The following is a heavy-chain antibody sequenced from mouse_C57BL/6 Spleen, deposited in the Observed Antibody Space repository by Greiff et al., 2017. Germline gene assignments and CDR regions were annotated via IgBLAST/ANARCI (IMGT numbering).Heavy chain of an antibody. CDR3: AIWGTCPMAMDY. CDR1: GYAFSSYW. Sequence: VQLQQSGAELVKPGASVKISCKASGYAFSSYWMNWVKQRPGKGLEWIGQIYPGDGDTTYNGKFKGKATLTADKSSSTAYMQLSSLTSEDSAVYFCAIWGTCPMAMDYWGQGTSVTVSS. J-gene: IGHJ4*01. CDR2: IYPGDGDT. D-gene: IGHD6-5*01. V-gene: IGHV1-80*01.